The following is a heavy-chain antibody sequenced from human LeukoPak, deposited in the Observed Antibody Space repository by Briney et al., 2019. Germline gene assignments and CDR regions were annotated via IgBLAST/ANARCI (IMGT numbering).Heavy chain of an antibody. CDR1: GFTFSSYE. J-gene: IGHJ6*03. CDR3: ARDATTATGWVYMDV. V-gene: IGHV3-48*03. CDR2: ISTSGSTI. D-gene: IGHD6-13*01. Sequence: GGSLRLSCAASGFTFSSYEMNWVRQAPGKGLEWVSHISTSGSTIYYANSVKGRFTISRDNAKNSLYLQMNSLRAEDTALYYCARDATTATGWVYMDVWGKGTTVTISS.